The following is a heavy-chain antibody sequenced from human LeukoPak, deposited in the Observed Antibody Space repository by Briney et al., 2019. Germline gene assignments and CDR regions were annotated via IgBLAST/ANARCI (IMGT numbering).Heavy chain of an antibody. J-gene: IGHJ6*03. CDR1: GFTFSDSA. CDR2: IRSKRNNYAT. CDR3: ARGVGSTGDYYYYMDV. D-gene: IGHD3-10*01. V-gene: IGHV3-73*01. Sequence: GGSLRLSCAASGFTFSDSAIHWVRQASGKGLEWVGHIRSKRNNYATLYAASVTGRFTISRDNSKNTLYLQMGSLRAEDMAVYYCARGVGSTGDYYYYMDVWGKGTTVTVSS.